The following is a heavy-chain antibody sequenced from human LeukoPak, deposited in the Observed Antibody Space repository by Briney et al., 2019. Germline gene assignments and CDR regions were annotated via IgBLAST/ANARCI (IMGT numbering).Heavy chain of an antibody. CDR3: ARAGSSSLNAYDNWFDP. D-gene: IGHD6-13*01. Sequence: SETLSLTCTVSGGSISSGGYYWSWIRQHPGKGLEWIVYICYSGSTYYNPSLKSRVTISVDTSKNQFSLKLSSVTAAHTAVYYCARAGSSSLNAYDNWFDPWGQGTLVTVS. V-gene: IGHV4-31*03. J-gene: IGHJ5*02. CDR2: ICYSGST. CDR1: GGSISSGGYY.